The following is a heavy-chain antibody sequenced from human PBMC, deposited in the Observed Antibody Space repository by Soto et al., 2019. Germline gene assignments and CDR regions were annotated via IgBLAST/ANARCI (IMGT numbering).Heavy chain of an antibody. CDR1: GFSLTTPGKG. CDR2: IYWNDDK. D-gene: IGHD6-6*01. V-gene: IGHV2-5*01. Sequence: QITLKESGPTLVKPTQTLTLTCTFSGFSLTTPGKGVGWIRQPPGKALEWLAVIYWNDDKSYSPSLKSRLTISKDTSKKQVVLTMMNMAPVDTGTYYCAQVDDVAALFAYLGQGTLVTVSS. J-gene: IGHJ4*02. CDR3: AQVDDVAALFAY.